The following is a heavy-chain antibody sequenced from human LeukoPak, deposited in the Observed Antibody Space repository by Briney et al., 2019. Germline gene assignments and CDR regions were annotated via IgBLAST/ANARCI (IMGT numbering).Heavy chain of an antibody. Sequence: SETLSLTCTVSGVSINSHYWSWIRQPPGKGLRWIGFIYDSGSANYKSSLKSRVTMTVDTSKNQFSLKLNSVTAADTAVYYCARVLQNYYHMDVWGKGTRVTVSS. CDR2: IYDSGSA. J-gene: IGHJ6*03. CDR3: ARVLQNYYHMDV. V-gene: IGHV4-59*11. D-gene: IGHD3-3*01. CDR1: GVSINSHY.